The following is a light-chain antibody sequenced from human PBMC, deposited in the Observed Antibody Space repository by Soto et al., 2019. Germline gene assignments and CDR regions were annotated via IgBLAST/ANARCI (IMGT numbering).Light chain of an antibody. V-gene: IGKV3-20*01. J-gene: IGKJ1*01. CDR3: HQYGSSPQT. CDR1: EGLTNSS. CDR2: GAS. Sequence: EIVLPLSPGTLSLSPGEVATLSCRAREGLTNSSLAWYQQKPGQAPSPLIYGASSRATGIPDRFSGSGSGTEFTLTVDRLEPEDFAVYYCHQYGSSPQTFGRGTKVDIK.